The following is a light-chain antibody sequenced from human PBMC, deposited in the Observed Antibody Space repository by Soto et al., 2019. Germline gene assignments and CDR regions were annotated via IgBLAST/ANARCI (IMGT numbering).Light chain of an antibody. V-gene: IGKV1-33*01. CDR3: QQYDNLPLT. J-gene: IGKJ4*01. CDR2: DAS. Sequence: DTQMTQSPSSLSASVGDRISITCRASQTVSTYLNWYQQKPGKAPKLLIYDASNLETGVPSRFSGSGSGTDFTFTISSLQPEDIATYYCQQYDNLPLTFGGGTRWIS. CDR1: QTVSTY.